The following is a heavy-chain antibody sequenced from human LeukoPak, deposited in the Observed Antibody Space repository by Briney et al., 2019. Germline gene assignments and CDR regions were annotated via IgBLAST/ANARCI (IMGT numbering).Heavy chain of an antibody. Sequence: ASVKVSCKASGYTFTSYYMHWVRQAPGQGLEWMGIINPSGGSTSYAQKFQGRVTMTRDTSTSTVYMELSSLRSEDTAVYYCAGGGLRYFDWLSLLDYWGQGTLVTVSS. V-gene: IGHV1-46*01. J-gene: IGHJ4*02. CDR2: INPSGGST. CDR1: GYTFTSYY. D-gene: IGHD3-9*01. CDR3: AGGGLRYFDWLSLLDY.